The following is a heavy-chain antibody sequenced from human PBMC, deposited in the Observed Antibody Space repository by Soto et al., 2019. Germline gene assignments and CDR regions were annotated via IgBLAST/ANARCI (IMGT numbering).Heavy chain of an antibody. CDR1: GFTFRNQD. CDR2: ISGRGGVT. CDR3: AKDRQFRSYYESAGHYND. V-gene: IGHV3-23*01. D-gene: IGHD3-22*01. Sequence: EVQLLESGGGLVQPGGSLRLTCVGSGFTFRNQDMRWVRQAQGKGLEWVSGISGRGGVTYYADSVKGRFTISRDNSKNTLYLQMNNLRANDTTVYYCAKDRQFRSYYESAGHYNDWGQGTLVTVSS. J-gene: IGHJ4*02.